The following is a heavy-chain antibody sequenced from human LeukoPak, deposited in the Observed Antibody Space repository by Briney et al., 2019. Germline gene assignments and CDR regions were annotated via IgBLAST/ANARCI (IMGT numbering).Heavy chain of an antibody. D-gene: IGHD6-6*01. V-gene: IGHV3-7*01. Sequence: GESLKISCVVSGFTFSTYWMSWVRQAPGKGLEWVANIKQDGSEMYYVDSVKGRFTISRDNAKNSLYLQMNSLRGEDTAVYYCASCRGLVSFDYWGQGTQVTVSS. CDR2: IKQDGSEM. CDR1: GFTFSTYW. J-gene: IGHJ4*02. CDR3: ASCRGLVSFDY.